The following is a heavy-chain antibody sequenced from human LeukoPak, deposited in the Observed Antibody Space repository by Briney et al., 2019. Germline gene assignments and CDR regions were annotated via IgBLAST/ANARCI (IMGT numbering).Heavy chain of an antibody. J-gene: IGHJ4*02. Sequence: PSETLSLTCTVSGGSLSSYYWSWIRQPAGKGLEWIGRIYTSGSTNYNPSLKSRVTMSVDTSKNQFSLKLSSVTAADTAVYYCFGSSWSRAPFDYWGQGTLVTVSS. D-gene: IGHD6-13*01. V-gene: IGHV4-4*07. CDR1: GGSLSSYY. CDR3: FGSSWSRAPFDY. CDR2: IYTSGST.